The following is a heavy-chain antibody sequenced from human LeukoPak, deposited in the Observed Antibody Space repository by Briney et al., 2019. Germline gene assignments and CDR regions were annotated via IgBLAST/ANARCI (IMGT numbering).Heavy chain of an antibody. CDR1: GGSFSGYY. D-gene: IGHD3-10*01. J-gene: IGHJ5*02. CDR2: INHSGST. CDR3: ARGALLWFGETKRNWFDP. V-gene: IGHV4-34*01. Sequence: KPSETLSLTCAVYGGSFSGYYWSWIRQPPGKGLEWIGEINHSGSTNYNPSLKSRVTISVDTSKNQFSLKLSSVTAADTAVYYCARGALLWFGETKRNWFDPWGQGTLVTVSS.